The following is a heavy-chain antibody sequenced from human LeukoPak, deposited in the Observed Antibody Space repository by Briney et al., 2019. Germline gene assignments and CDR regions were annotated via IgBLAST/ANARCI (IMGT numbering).Heavy chain of an antibody. CDR2: IYHSGRT. D-gene: IGHD3-10*01. CDR3: AREYYYGSAERWFDP. CDR1: GGSISNSNW. V-gene: IGHV4-4*02. Sequence: SETLSLTCAVSGGSISNSNWWSWVRQPPGKGLEWIGEIYHSGRTNYNPSLKSRVTISVDKSKNQFSLKLSSVTAADTAVYYCAREYYYGSAERWFDPWGQGTLVTVSS. J-gene: IGHJ5*02.